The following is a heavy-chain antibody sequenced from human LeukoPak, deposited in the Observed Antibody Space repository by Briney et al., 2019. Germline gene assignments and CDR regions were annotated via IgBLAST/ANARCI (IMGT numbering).Heavy chain of an antibody. J-gene: IGHJ3*02. D-gene: IGHD5-24*01. Sequence: SETLSLTCTVSNDSMSGYYWSWIRQPPGKGLEWIGYIYYSGSTNYNPSLKSRVTISVDTSKNQSSLKLSSVTAADTAVYYCARGKLPAGPYPDAFDIWGQGTMVTVSS. CDR3: ARGKLPAGPYPDAFDI. V-gene: IGHV4-59*01. CDR1: NDSMSGYY. CDR2: IYYSGST.